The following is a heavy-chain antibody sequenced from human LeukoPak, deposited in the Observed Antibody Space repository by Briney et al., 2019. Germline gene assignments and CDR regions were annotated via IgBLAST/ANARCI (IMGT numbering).Heavy chain of an antibody. D-gene: IGHD6-13*01. CDR1: GFTFSSYS. J-gene: IGHJ4*02. V-gene: IGHV3-21*01. Sequence: PGGSLRLSCAASGFTFSSYSMNWVRQAPGKGLEWVSSISSSSTYIYYADSVKGRFTVSRDNAKNSLYLQMNSLRAEDTAVYFCASQYTSSRVFDDWGQGTLVTVSS. CDR2: ISSSSTYI. CDR3: ASQYTSSRVFDD.